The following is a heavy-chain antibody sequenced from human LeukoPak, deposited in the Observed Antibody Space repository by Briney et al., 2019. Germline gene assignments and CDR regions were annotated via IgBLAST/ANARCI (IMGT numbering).Heavy chain of an antibody. Sequence: AAVKVSCKASGYTFTSYGISWVRQAPGQGLEWMGWISAYNGNTNYAQKLQGRVTMTTDTSTSTAYMELRSLRSDDTAVYYCAGGESLLNYYYMDVWGKGTTVTVSS. CDR2: ISAYNGNT. CDR3: AGGESLLNYYYMDV. J-gene: IGHJ6*03. CDR1: GYTFTSYG. V-gene: IGHV1-18*01.